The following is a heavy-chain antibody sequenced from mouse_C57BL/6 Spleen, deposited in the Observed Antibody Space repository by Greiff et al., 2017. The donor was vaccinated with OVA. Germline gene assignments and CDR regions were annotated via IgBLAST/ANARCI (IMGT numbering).Heavy chain of an antibody. V-gene: IGHV1-80*01. CDR1: GYAFSSYW. D-gene: IGHD1-1*01. CDR3: ARGDYYGSTWFAY. Sequence: VQLQQSGAELVKPGASVKISCKASGYAFSSYWMNWVKQRPGKGLEWIGQIYPGDGDTNYNGKFKGKATLTADKSSSTAYMQLSSLTSEDSAVYFCARGDYYGSTWFAYWGQGTLVTVSA. CDR2: IYPGDGDT. J-gene: IGHJ3*01.